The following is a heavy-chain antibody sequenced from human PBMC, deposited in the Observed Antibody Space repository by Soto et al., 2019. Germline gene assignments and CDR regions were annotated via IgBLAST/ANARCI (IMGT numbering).Heavy chain of an antibody. V-gene: IGHV3-30-3*01. J-gene: IGHJ4*02. CDR3: ARDFPGPQGIAAAGTPKY. Sequence: PGGSLRLSCAASGFTFSSYAMHWVRQAPGKGLEWVAVISYDGSNKYYADSVKGRFTISRDNSKNTLYLQMNSLRAEDTAVYYCARDFPGPQGIAAAGTPKYWGQGTLVTVSS. CDR2: ISYDGSNK. CDR1: GFTFSSYA. D-gene: IGHD6-13*01.